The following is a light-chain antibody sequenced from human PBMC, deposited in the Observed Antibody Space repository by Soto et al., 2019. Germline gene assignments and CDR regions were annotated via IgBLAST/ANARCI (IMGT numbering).Light chain of an antibody. CDR2: DVT. V-gene: IGLV2-14*01. CDR3: SSFTSSMTNV. J-gene: IGLJ6*01. Sequence: QSALTQPASVSGSPGQSITISCTGTSSDVGGYNSVSGYQQHPGKAPKLILYDVTDRPSGVSYRFSGSKSGNTASLTISGLQAADEADYFCSSFTSSMTNVFGSGTKLTVL. CDR1: SSDVGGYNS.